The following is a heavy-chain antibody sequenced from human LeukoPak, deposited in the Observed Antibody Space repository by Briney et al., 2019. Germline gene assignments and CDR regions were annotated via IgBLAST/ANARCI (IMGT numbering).Heavy chain of an antibody. CDR2: IYYSGST. J-gene: IGHJ6*03. CDR3: ARPRPGNYYYYYMDV. D-gene: IGHD6-6*01. Sequence: SETLSLTCTVSGGSISSSSYYWGWIRQPPGKGLEWIGSIYYSGSTYHNPSLKSRVTISVDTSKNQFSLKLSSVTAADTAVYYCARPRPGNYYYYYMDVCGKGTTVTVSS. V-gene: IGHV4-39*01. CDR1: GGSISSSSYY.